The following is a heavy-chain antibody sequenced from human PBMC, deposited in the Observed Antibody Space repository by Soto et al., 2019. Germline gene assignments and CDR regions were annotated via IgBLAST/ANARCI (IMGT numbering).Heavy chain of an antibody. J-gene: IGHJ4*02. D-gene: IGHD3-22*01. CDR2: IWYDGSNK. CDR3: ARDRSYYYDSSGYSDKFDY. Sequence: VQLVESGGGVVQPGRSLRLSCAASGFTFSSYGMHWVRQAPGKGLEWVAVIWYDGSNKYYADSVKGRFTISRDNSKNTLYLQMNSLRAEDTAVYYCARDRSYYYDSSGYSDKFDYWGQGTLVTVSS. CDR1: GFTFSSYG. V-gene: IGHV3-33*01.